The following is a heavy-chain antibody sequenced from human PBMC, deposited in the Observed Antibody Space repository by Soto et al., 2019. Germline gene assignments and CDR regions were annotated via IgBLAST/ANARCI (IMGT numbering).Heavy chain of an antibody. CDR1: GFTFSSYG. D-gene: IGHD4-4*01. V-gene: IGHV3-33*01. CDR2: IWYDGSNK. J-gene: IGHJ6*02. Sequence: PGGSLRLSCAASGFTFSSYGMHWVRQAPGKGLEWVAVIWYDGSNKYYADSVKGRFTISRDNSKNTLYLQMNSLRAEDTAVYYCARDRAVTTFDGMDVWGQGTTVTVSS. CDR3: ARDRAVTTFDGMDV.